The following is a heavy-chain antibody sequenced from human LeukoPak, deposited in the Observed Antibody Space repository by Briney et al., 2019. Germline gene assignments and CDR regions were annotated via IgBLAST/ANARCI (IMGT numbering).Heavy chain of an antibody. Sequence: GGSLRLSCAASGFTFSSYEMNWVRQAPGKGLEWVSGISWNGVAIGYADSVRGRFTTSRDNAKNSLFLQMNSLRPEDTALYYCVKGAAVHYFYYMDVWGKGTTVTISS. V-gene: IGHV3-9*01. CDR3: VKGAAVHYFYYMDV. D-gene: IGHD2-15*01. J-gene: IGHJ6*03. CDR2: ISWNGVAI. CDR1: GFTFSSYE.